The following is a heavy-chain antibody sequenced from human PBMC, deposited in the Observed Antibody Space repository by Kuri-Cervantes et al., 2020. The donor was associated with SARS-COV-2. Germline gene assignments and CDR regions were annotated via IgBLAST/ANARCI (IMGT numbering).Heavy chain of an antibody. CDR3: AREHEYCSGGSCYGY. V-gene: IGHV4-30-2*01. CDR1: GGSISSGGYS. D-gene: IGHD2-15*01. Sequence: SETLSLTCAVSGGSISSGGYSWSWIRQPPGKGLEWIGYIYHSGSTYYNPSLKSRVTISVDTSKNQFSLKLSSVTAADTAVYYCAREHEYCSGGSCYGYWGQGTLVTVSS. J-gene: IGHJ4*02. CDR2: IYHSGST.